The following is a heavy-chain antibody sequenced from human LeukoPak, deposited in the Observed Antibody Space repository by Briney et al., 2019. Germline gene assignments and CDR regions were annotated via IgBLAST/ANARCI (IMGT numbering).Heavy chain of an antibody. CDR1: GYTFTSYG. Sequence: ASVKGSCKASGYTFTSYGLHWVRQAPGQRLEWMGWINVGNGNTKYSQKFQGRVTITRDTSASTAYMELSSLRSEYTAVYYCARFLGCDYAMDVWGKGTTVTVSS. J-gene: IGHJ6*04. D-gene: IGHD3/OR15-3a*01. V-gene: IGHV1-3*01. CDR2: INVGNGNT. CDR3: ARFLGCDYAMDV.